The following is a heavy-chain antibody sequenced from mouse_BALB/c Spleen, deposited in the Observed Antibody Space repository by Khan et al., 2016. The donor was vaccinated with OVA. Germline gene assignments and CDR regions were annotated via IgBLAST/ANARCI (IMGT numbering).Heavy chain of an antibody. CDR1: GDSITSGY. CDR2: MIYSGNT. CDR3: ARSTYRYAFAY. V-gene: IGHV3-8*02. D-gene: IGHD2-14*01. Sequence: EVQLVESGPSLVKPSQTLSLTCSVTGDSITSGYWNWIRKFPGNKLEYMGYMIYSGNTYYNPSLKSRISITRHTSKNQYYLQTNAVTTEDTATYYCARSTYRYAFAYWGQGTLVTVSA. J-gene: IGHJ3*01.